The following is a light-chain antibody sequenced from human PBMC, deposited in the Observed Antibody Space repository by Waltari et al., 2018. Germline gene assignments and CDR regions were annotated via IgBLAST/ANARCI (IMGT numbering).Light chain of an antibody. CDR1: TGAVTSGHY. V-gene: IGLV7-46*01. CDR2: DPT. CDR3: LLWYSGARWV. Sequence: QAVVTQEPSLTVSPGGTVTLPCGSSTGAVTSGHYPYWFQQKTGHVPRTLIYDPTNKHSWTPARFSGSLLGGKAALTLSGAQPEDEAEYYCLLWYSGARWVFGGGTKLSVL. J-gene: IGLJ3*02.